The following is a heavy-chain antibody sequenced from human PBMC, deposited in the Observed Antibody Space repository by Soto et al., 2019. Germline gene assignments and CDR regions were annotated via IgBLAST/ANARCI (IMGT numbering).Heavy chain of an antibody. CDR3: ARGLASSSSGIYYYYFVDD. CDR2: ISGYNGNT. V-gene: IGHV1-18*01. D-gene: IGHD6-6*01. J-gene: IGHJ6*03. CDR1: GYTFTNYG. Sequence: ASVKVSCKASGYTFTNYGVTWVRQAPGQGLEWMGRISGYNGNTNYAQNLQGRVSMTTDTSTSTAYMELRSLTSDDTAVYYCARGLASSSSGIYYYYFVDDWGKGTTVTVSS.